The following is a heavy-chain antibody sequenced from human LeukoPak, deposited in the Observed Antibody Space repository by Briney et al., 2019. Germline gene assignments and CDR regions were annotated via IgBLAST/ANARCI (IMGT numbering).Heavy chain of an antibody. Sequence: GGSLRLSCAASGFTFSDYYMSWIRQAPGKGLEWVSYISSSGSTIYYADSVKGRFTISRDNAKNSLYLQMNSLRAEDTAVYYCARGEAAAAADWYFDLWGRGTLVTVSS. CDR3: ARGEAAAAADWYFDL. J-gene: IGHJ2*01. V-gene: IGHV3-11*01. CDR2: ISSSGSTI. D-gene: IGHD6-13*01. CDR1: GFTFSDYY.